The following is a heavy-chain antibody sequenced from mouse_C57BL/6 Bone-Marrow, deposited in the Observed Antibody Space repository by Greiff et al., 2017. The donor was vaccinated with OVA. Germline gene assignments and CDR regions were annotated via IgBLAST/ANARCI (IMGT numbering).Heavy chain of an antibody. V-gene: IGHV2-9-1*01. CDR2: IWTGGGT. J-gene: IGHJ4*01. CDR3: ARKWLPLGYAMDY. Sequence: VKVVESGPGLVAPSQSLSITCTVSGFSLTSYAISWVRQPPGKGLEWLGVIWTGGGTNYNSALKSRLSISKDNSKSQVFLKMNSLQTDDTARYYCARKWLPLGYAMDYWGQGTSVTVSS. D-gene: IGHD2-2*01. CDR1: GFSLTSYA.